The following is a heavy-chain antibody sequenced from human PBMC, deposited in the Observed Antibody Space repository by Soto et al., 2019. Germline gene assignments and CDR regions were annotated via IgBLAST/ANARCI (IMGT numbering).Heavy chain of an antibody. D-gene: IGHD5-12*01. CDR1: GGTFSSYA. J-gene: IGHJ4*02. CDR2: IIPIFGTA. V-gene: IGHV1-69*12. Sequence: QVQLVQSGAEVKKPGSSVKVSCKASGGTFSSYAISWVRQAPGQGLEWMGGIIPIFGTANYAQKFQGRGTITADESTSTADMELSSLRSEDKAVYYCARREESRDGYNYIRGPFDYWGQGTLVTVSS. CDR3: ARREESRDGYNYIRGPFDY.